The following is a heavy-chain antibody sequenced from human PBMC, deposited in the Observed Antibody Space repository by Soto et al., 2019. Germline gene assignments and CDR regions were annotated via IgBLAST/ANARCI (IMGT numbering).Heavy chain of an antibody. D-gene: IGHD1-20*01. CDR1: GFTFRDSW. CDR3: AGNGPKLYEVYHWFDP. J-gene: IGHJ5*02. Sequence: EVPLVESGGGLVQPGGFLRLSCVASGFTFRDSWMSWVRQAPGKGLEWVANIKQDGSEKYYVDSVKGRFTISRDNAKNSLYLQMNSLRAEDTAVYYCAGNGPKLYEVYHWFDPWGQGTLVTVSS. CDR2: IKQDGSEK. V-gene: IGHV3-7*05.